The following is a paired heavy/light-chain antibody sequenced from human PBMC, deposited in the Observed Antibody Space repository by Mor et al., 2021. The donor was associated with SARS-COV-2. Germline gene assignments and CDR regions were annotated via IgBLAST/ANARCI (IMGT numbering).Heavy chain of an antibody. CDR3: TRLEGDGYNYHDVPQVSSSLFDY. Sequence: EVQLVESGGGLVQPGGSLKLSCAASGFTFSGSAMHWVRQASGKGLEWVGRIRSKANSYATAYAASVKGRFTISRDDSKNTAYLQMNSLKTEDTAVYYCTRLEGDGYNYHDVPQVSSSLFDYWGQGTLVTVSS. CDR1: GFTFSGSA. D-gene: IGHD5-12*01. CDR2: IRSKANSYAT. V-gene: IGHV3-73*01. J-gene: IGHJ4*02.
Light chain of an antibody. CDR2: AAS. CDR3: LQHNSYLPWT. J-gene: IGKJ1*01. Sequence: DIQMTQSPSSLSASVGDRVTITCRASQGIRNDLGWYQQKPGKAPKRLIYAASSLQSGVPSRFSGSGSGTEFTLTISSLQPEDFATYYCLQHNSYLPWTFGQGTKVEIK. CDR1: QGIRND. V-gene: IGKV1-17*01.